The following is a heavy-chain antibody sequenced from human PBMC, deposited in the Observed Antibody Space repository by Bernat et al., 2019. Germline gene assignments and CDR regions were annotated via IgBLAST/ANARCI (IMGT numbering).Heavy chain of an antibody. CDR3: ASGVSYYYGSGSYYYYGMDV. J-gene: IGHJ6*02. Sequence: QVQLQESGPGLVKPSQTLSLTCTVSGGSISSGSYYWSWIRQPAGKGLEWIGRIYTSGSTNYNPSLKSRVTISVDTSKNQFSLTLSSVTAADTAVYYCASGVSYYYGSGSYYYYGMDVWGQGTTVTVSS. V-gene: IGHV4-61*02. CDR2: IYTSGST. D-gene: IGHD3-10*01. CDR1: GGSISSGSYY.